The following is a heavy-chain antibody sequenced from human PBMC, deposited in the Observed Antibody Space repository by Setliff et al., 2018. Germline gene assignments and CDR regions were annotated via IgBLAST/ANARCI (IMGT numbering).Heavy chain of an antibody. V-gene: IGHV4-38-2*02. D-gene: IGHD2-21*01. CDR2: MFDNVGT. J-gene: IGHJ4*02. CDR3: ASQRLARYFDN. CDR1: GGSINSGYT. Sequence: SETLSLTCNVSGGSINSGYTWGWIRQPPGKGLEWIGTMFDNVGTIYNPSLKSRVTMSVDTSKGELSLKLSSVTAADTAVYYCASQRLARYFDNWGQGTMVTVSS.